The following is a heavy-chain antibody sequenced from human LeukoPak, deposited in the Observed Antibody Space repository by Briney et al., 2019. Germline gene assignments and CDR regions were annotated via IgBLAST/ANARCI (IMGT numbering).Heavy chain of an antibody. CDR2: IYYTEST. Sequence: SETLSLTCTVSGGSISNNYWSWIRQPPGKGLEGIGYIYYTESTNYNPFLKSRVTISLDPSKNHFSLKLSSVTAADTAVYDCARGSWKFDPWGQGTLVTVSS. CDR1: GGSISNNY. CDR3: ARGSWKFDP. D-gene: IGHD1-1*01. V-gene: IGHV4-59*01. J-gene: IGHJ5*02.